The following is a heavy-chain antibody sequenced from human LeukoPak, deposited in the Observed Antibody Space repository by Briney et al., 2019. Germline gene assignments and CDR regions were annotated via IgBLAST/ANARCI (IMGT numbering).Heavy chain of an antibody. D-gene: IGHD3-3*01. CDR1: GFTFSSYW. CDR3: ARDFDFRGTFYYFDY. CDR2: IKQDGSEK. V-gene: IGHV3-7*01. J-gene: IGHJ4*02. Sequence: GGSLRLXCAASGFTFSSYWISWVRQAPGKGLEWVANIKQDGSEKYYVDSVKGRFTISRDNAKNSLYLQMNSLRAEDTAVYYCARDFDFRGTFYYFDYWGQGTLVTVSS.